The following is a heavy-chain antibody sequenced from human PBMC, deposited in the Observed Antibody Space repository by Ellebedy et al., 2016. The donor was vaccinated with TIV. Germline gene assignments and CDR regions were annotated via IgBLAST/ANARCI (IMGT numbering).Heavy chain of an antibody. Sequence: GGSLRLXXAASGFTFSSYAMSWVRQAPGKGLEWVSAISGSGGSTYYADSVKGRFTISRDNAKNSLDLQMNSLRAEDTAVYYCARDTVTGTTSARDFDYWGQGTLVTVSS. J-gene: IGHJ4*02. D-gene: IGHD1-7*01. CDR3: ARDTVTGTTSARDFDY. CDR2: ISGSGGST. CDR1: GFTFSSYA. V-gene: IGHV3-23*01.